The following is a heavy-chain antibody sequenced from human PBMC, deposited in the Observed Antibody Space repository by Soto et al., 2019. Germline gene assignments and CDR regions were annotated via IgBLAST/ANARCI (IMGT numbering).Heavy chain of an antibody. D-gene: IGHD6-19*01. Sequence: QLQLQESGSGLVKPSQTLSLTCAVSGGSISSGGYSWSWIRQPPGKGLEWIGYIYHSGSTYYNPSLKSRVTRSVDRSKNQFSLKLSCVTAADTAVYYCARAGGLGAVAADYWGQGTLVTVSS. J-gene: IGHJ4*02. CDR1: GGSISSGGYS. V-gene: IGHV4-30-2*01. CDR2: IYHSGST. CDR3: ARAGGLGAVAADY.